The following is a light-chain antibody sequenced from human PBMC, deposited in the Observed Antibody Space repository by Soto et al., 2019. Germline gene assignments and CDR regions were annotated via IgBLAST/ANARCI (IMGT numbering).Light chain of an antibody. V-gene: IGLV2-14*01. CDR2: EVS. Sequence: LTQPASVSGSPGQSITISCAGTSSDVGAYNYVSWYQHHPGKAPKLIIYEVSIRPSGVSIRFSGSKSGSTASLAISGLQAEDEADYYCSSYARSGTLYVFGTGTKVTVL. CDR1: SSDVGAYNY. CDR3: SSYARSGTLYV. J-gene: IGLJ1*01.